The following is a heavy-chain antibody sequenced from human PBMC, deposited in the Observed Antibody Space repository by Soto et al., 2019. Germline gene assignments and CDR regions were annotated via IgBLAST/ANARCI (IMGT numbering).Heavy chain of an antibody. V-gene: IGHV4-34*01. CDR2: INHSGST. D-gene: IGHD2-2*01. CDR1: GGSFSGYY. J-gene: IGHJ4*02. Sequence: SETLSLTCAVYGGSFSGYYWSWIRQPPGKGLEWIGEINHSGSTNYNPSLKSRVTISVDTSKNQFSLKLSSVTAADTAVYYCARGIVVVPAATDLFDYWGQGTLVTVSS. CDR3: ARGIVVVPAATDLFDY.